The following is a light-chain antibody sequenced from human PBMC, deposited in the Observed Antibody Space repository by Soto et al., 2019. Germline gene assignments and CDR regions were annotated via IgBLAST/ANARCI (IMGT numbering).Light chain of an antibody. CDR1: QNVDSN. Sequence: EIVLTQSPGTLSLSPVERAALSCRASQNVDSNSLAWYQQKPVQAPRIIIFGASGRATGIPARFSGSGSGTEFTLSIGSLQSEDFAVYYCQQYNDWPPTFGQGTKVDIK. CDR2: GAS. CDR3: QQYNDWPPT. V-gene: IGKV3-15*01. J-gene: IGKJ1*01.